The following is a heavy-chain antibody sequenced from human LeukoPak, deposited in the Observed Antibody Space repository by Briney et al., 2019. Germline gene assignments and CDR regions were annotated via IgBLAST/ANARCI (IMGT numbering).Heavy chain of an antibody. J-gene: IGHJ4*02. CDR2: ISSSSSYI. CDR3: ARERGFYGAQYYSDY. D-gene: IGHD4-17*01. Sequence: GGSLRLSCAASGFTFSSYSMNWVRQAPGKGLEWVSSISSSSSYIYYADSVKGRFTISRDNAKNSLYLQMNSLRAEDTAVYYCARERGFYGAQYYSDYWGQGTLVTVSS. V-gene: IGHV3-21*01. CDR1: GFTFSSYS.